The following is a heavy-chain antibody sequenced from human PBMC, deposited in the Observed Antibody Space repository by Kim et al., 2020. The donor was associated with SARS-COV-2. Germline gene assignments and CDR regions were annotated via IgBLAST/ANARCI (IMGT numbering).Heavy chain of an antibody. Sequence: SETLSLTCAVYGGSFSGYYWSWIRQPPGTGLEWFGAINHSGSTNYNPSLKSRVTISVDTSKNQFSLKLSSVTAADTAVYYCAREDGYYDSSGCFDYWGQG. CDR2: INHSGST. D-gene: IGHD3-22*01. CDR1: GGSFSGYY. J-gene: IGHJ4*02. V-gene: IGHV4-34*01. CDR3: AREDGYYDSSGCFDY.